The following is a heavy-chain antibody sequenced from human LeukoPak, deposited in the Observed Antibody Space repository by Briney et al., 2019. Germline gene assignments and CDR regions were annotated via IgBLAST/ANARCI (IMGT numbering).Heavy chain of an antibody. CDR3: ARGDEVIATPGGWFDP. CDR1: GGTFSSYA. V-gene: IGHV1-69*05. D-gene: IGHD3-16*01. Sequence: GASVKVSCKASGGTFSSYAISWVRQAPGQGLEWMGGIIPIFGTANYAQKFQGRVTITTDESTSTAYMELSSLRSEDTAVYYCARGDEVIATPGGWFDPWGQGTLVTVSS. J-gene: IGHJ5*02. CDR2: IIPIFGTA.